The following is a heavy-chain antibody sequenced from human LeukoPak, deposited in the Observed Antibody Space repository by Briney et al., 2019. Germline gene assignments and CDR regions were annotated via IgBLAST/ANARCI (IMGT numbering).Heavy chain of an antibody. V-gene: IGHV4-59*01. J-gene: IGHJ4*02. CDR3: ATRKLGNDY. CDR1: GGSISSYY. D-gene: IGHD7-27*01. CDR2: IYYSGST. Sequence: SETLSLTCTVSGGSISSYYWSWIRQPPGKGLEWIGYIYYSGSTNYNPSLKSRISISVDTSKNQFSLKLSSVTAADTAVYYCATRKLGNDYWGQGTLVTVSS.